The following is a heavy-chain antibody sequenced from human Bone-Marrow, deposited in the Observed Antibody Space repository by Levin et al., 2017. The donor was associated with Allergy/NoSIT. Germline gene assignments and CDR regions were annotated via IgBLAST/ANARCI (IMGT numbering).Heavy chain of an antibody. CDR2: IYPGDSET. CDR1: GYTFTSHW. D-gene: IGHD2/OR15-2a*01. Sequence: GESLKISCQGSGYTFTSHWIAWLRQMPGKGPELVGIIYPGDSETRYSPPFQGQVAISADESSSTAYLQWRSLKVSDTATYYCARTPPYFGTTCYLYWYFDLWGRGTQVTVSS. CDR3: ARTPPYFGTTCYLYWYFDL. J-gene: IGHJ2*01. V-gene: IGHV5-51*01.